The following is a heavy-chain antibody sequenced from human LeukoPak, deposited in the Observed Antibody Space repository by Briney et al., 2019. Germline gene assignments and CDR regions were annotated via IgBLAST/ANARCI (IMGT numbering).Heavy chain of an antibody. J-gene: IGHJ4*02. CDR3: AKGSYASGWYQTFDY. Sequence: PGGSLRLSCAASGFTFIDHFMTWIRQAPGKGLEWVSYISSGGSTIYYATSVKGRFTISRDNAENSLYLQMNSLRAEDTAVYYCAKGSYASGWYQTFDYWGQGILVTVSS. V-gene: IGHV3-11*04. D-gene: IGHD6-19*01. CDR2: ISSGGSTI. CDR1: GFTFIDHF.